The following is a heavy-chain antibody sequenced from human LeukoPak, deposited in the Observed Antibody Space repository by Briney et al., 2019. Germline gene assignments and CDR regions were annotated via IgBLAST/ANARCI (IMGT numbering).Heavy chain of an antibody. D-gene: IGHD3-10*01. J-gene: IGHJ5*02. V-gene: IGHV4-59*01. CDR3: AREGYGSGSYYSNWFDP. CDR2: VSNIETT. Sequence: SETLSLTCTVSGDSISSYYWSWLRQPPGKRLEWIGYVSNIETTNYNPSLKSRVTISVDTSKNQFSLRLNSVTAADTAVYYCAREGYGSGSYYSNWFDPWGQGTLVTVSS. CDR1: GDSISSYY.